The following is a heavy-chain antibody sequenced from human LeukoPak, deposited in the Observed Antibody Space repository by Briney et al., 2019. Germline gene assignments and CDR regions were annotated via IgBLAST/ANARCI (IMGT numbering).Heavy chain of an antibody. J-gene: IGHJ4*02. Sequence: SGGSLRLSCVASGFTFSTYALSWVRQAPRKGLEWVSAISSSGGSPYYADSVNGRFTISRDNSKNTLYLQMNSLRAEDTALYYCAKDQALSLSSSRALDYWGQGTLVTVSS. CDR3: AKDQALSLSSSRALDY. CDR1: GFTFSTYA. V-gene: IGHV3-23*01. D-gene: IGHD2-2*01. CDR2: ISSSGGSP.